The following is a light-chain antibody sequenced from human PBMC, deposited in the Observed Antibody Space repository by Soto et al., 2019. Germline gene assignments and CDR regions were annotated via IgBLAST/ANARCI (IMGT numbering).Light chain of an antibody. CDR2: GAS. CDR3: QQYNNWS. V-gene: IGKV3-15*01. Sequence: EIVMTQSPATLSVSPGERATLSCRASQSVSSNLAWYQQKPGQAPRLLIYGASNRATGIPARFSGSGSGTDFTLTISSLQSEDFAVYYCQQYNNWSFGQGTKLEIK. J-gene: IGKJ2*01. CDR1: QSVSSN.